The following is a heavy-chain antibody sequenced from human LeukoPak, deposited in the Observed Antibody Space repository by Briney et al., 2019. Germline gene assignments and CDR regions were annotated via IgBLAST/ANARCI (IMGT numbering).Heavy chain of an antibody. CDR1: GGSISSYY. V-gene: IGHV4-59*01. Sequence: SETLSLTCTVSGGSISSYYWSWIRQPPGKGLEWIAYISYSGSTNYNPSLKSRVTISVDTSKNQFSLKLSSVTAADTAVYYCARGPRITMVRGGAFDIWGQGTMVTVSS. D-gene: IGHD3-10*01. CDR3: ARGPRITMVRGGAFDI. CDR2: ISYSGST. J-gene: IGHJ3*02.